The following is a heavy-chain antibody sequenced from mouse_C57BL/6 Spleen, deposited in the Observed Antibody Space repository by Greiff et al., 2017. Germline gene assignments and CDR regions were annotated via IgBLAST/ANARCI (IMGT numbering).Heavy chain of an antibody. CDR2: ISSGSSTI. CDR3: ARRITTVVATEYAMDY. V-gene: IGHV5-17*01. CDR1: GFTFSDYG. D-gene: IGHD1-1*01. J-gene: IGHJ4*01. Sequence: EVKLVASGGGLVKPGGSLKLSCAASGFTFSDYGMHWVRQAPEKGLEWVAYISSGSSTIYYADTVKGRFTISRDNAKNTLFLQMTSLRSEDTAMYYCARRITTVVATEYAMDYWGQGTSVTVSS.